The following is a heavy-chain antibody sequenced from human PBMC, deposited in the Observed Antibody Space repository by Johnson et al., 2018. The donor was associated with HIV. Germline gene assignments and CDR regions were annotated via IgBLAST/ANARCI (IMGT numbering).Heavy chain of an antibody. CDR2: ISWDGGST. D-gene: IGHD6-19*01. CDR1: GFTFDDYA. V-gene: IGHV3-43D*03. Sequence: QLVESGGVVVQSGGSLRLSCAASGFTFDDYAMHWVRQAPGKGLEWVSLISWDGGSTYYADSMKGRFTISRDSSKQSLYLQMNSLRAEDTALYHCAKGPYSSGWDSGGGAFDIWGQGTMVTVSS. CDR3: AKGPYSSGWDSGGGAFDI. J-gene: IGHJ3*02.